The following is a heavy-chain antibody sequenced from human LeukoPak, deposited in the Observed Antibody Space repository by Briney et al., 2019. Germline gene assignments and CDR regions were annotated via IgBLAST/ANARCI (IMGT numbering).Heavy chain of an antibody. Sequence: GGSLRLSCSASGFTFSSYSMHWVRQPPGKGLEYVSAISSNGGSTYYADSVKGRFTISRDNSKNTLYLQMSSLRAEDTAVYYCVKDFYSYGYTFDYWGQGTLVTVSS. J-gene: IGHJ4*02. CDR3: VKDFYSYGYTFDY. CDR2: ISSNGGST. D-gene: IGHD5-18*01. CDR1: GFTFSSYS. V-gene: IGHV3-64D*06.